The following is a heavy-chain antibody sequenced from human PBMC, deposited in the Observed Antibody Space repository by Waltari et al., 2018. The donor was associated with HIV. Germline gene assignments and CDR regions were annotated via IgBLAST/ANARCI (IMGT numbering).Heavy chain of an antibody. CDR2: INPSGGST. CDR3: ARDKAVGIITSVFNM. D-gene: IGHD3-3*01. CDR1: GYTFPNYY. Sequence: QVHLVQSGAEVKKPGASVKVSCKASGYTFPNYYIHWVRQAPGQGLEWMARINPSGGSTSHAQKFQGRVTMTRDTSTSTVYMELSSLRSEDTAVYYCARDKAVGIITSVFNMWGQGTMVIVSS. J-gene: IGHJ3*02. V-gene: IGHV1-46*01.